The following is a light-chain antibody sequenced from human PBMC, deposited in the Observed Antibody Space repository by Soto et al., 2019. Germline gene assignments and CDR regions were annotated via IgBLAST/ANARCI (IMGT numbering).Light chain of an antibody. J-gene: IGKJ2*01. CDR1: QSLSSR. CDR3: QQRFSPPYA. CDR2: ETS. Sequence: IQMTQSPSSLSASVGDRVTITCRASQSLSSRLTWYQQKPGEAPNLLIYETSSLHSGVPSRFSGSGSETDFNLTINSLQPEDFATYGCQQRFSPPYAVGLGTKLEIK. V-gene: IGKV1-39*01.